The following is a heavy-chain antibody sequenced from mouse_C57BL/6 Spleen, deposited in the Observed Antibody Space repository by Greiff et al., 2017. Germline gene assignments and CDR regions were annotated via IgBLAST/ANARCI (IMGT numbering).Heavy chain of an antibody. D-gene: IGHD4-1*01. J-gene: IGHJ4*01. V-gene: IGHV3-6*01. CDR1: GYSITSGYY. CDR2: ISYDGSN. Sequence: EVKLVESGPGLVKPSQSLSLTCSVTGYSITSGYYWNWIRQFPGNKLEWMGYISYDGSNNYNPSLKNRISITRDTSKNQFFLKLNSVTTEDTATYYCARGLTDMDDWGQGTSVTVSS. CDR3: ARGLTDMDD.